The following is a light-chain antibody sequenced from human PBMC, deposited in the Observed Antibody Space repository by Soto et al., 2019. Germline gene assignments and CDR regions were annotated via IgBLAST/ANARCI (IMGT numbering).Light chain of an antibody. J-gene: IGKJ5*01. Sequence: DIQMTQSPSSLSASVGDRVTITCRASQGISNYLVWFQQKPGKVPKRLIYSASNLQSGVPSRFSGSGSGTDFTLTISSLQPEDFAAYYCQQSYGTPITFGQGTRLEIK. CDR1: QGISNY. V-gene: IGKV1-39*01. CDR3: QQSYGTPIT. CDR2: SAS.